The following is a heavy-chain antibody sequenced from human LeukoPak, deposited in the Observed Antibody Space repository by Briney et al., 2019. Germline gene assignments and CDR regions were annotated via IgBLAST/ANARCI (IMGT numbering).Heavy chain of an antibody. CDR2: INPNSGDT. D-gene: IGHD1-1*01. CDR1: GYTFTGYY. CDR3: ARGKNWLDAFDI. Sequence: ASVKVSCKASGYTFTGYYMHWVRHAPGQGLEWMGWINPNSGDTNYAQKFQGRVTMTRDMSISTAYMEQSRLRSDDTAMYYCARGKNWLDAFDIWGQGTVVTVSS. V-gene: IGHV1-2*02. J-gene: IGHJ3*02.